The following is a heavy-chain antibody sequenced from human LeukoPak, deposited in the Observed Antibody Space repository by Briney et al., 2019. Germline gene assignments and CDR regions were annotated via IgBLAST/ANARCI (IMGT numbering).Heavy chain of an antibody. Sequence: SVKVSCKASGGTFSSYAISWVRLAPGQGLEWMGGIIPIFGTANYAQKFQGKVTITADESTSTAYMELSSLRSEDTAVYYCARGWDYDSGGRPTAYVYWGQGTLVSVSS. CDR3: ARGWDYDSGGRPTAYVY. CDR2: IIPIFGTA. CDR1: GGTFSSYA. V-gene: IGHV1-69*13. D-gene: IGHD3-22*01. J-gene: IGHJ4*02.